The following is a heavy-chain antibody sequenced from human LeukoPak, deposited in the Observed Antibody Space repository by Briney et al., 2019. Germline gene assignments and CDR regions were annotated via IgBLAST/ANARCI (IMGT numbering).Heavy chain of an antibody. V-gene: IGHV3-74*03. Sequence: GGSLRLSCTASGFTFSYYWMHWVRQAPGKGLVWVSRINSDRSSTKYADSVKDRFTISRDNAKNTLFLQINSLRAEDTAVYYCARSHRGAYYYYGMDVWGQGTAVSVSS. CDR2: INSDRSST. CDR3: ARSHRGAYYYYGMDV. J-gene: IGHJ6*02. CDR1: GFTFSYYW.